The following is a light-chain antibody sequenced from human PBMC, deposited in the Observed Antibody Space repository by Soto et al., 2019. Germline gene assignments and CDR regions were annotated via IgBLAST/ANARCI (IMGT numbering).Light chain of an antibody. V-gene: IGKV3-11*01. Sequence: EIVMTQSPATLSLSPGERATLSCRASQSVSNYLAWYQQKPGQAPRLLISDASNRATGIPARFSGSGSGTDFTLTIDSLEPEDFAVYYCQHRSDWPITFGQGTRLEIK. CDR2: DAS. J-gene: IGKJ5*01. CDR3: QHRSDWPIT. CDR1: QSVSNY.